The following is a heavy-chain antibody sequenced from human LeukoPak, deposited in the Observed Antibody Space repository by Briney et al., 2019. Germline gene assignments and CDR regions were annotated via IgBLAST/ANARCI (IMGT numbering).Heavy chain of an antibody. Sequence: GGSLRLSCAASGFTFSSYAMHWVRQAPGKGLEWVAVISYDGSNKYYADSVKGRFTISRDNSKNTLYLQMNSLRAEDTAVYYCARAPYYYDSSGYNHWGQGTLVTVSS. D-gene: IGHD3-22*01. J-gene: IGHJ5*02. V-gene: IGHV3-30*04. CDR2: ISYDGSNK. CDR3: ARAPYYYDSSGYNH. CDR1: GFTFSSYA.